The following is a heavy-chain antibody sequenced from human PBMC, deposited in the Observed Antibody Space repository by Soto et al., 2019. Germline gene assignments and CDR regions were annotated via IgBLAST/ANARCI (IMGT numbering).Heavy chain of an antibody. Sequence: SVKVSCKASGGTFSSYAISWVRQAPGQGLEWMGGIIPIFGTANYAQKFQGRVTITADESTSTAYMELSSLRSEDTAVYYCASFDSPPTSRSGYYGSYYYYYGMDVWGQGTTVTVSS. V-gene: IGHV1-69*13. CDR2: IIPIFGTA. CDR3: ASFDSPPTSRSGYYGSYYYYYGMDV. CDR1: GGTFSSYA. J-gene: IGHJ6*02. D-gene: IGHD3-3*01.